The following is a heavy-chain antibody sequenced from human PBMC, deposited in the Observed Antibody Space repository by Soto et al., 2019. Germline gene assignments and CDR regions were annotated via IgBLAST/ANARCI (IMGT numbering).Heavy chain of an antibody. D-gene: IGHD6-6*01. V-gene: IGHV4-4*07. CDR1: GGSISSFY. CDR3: ARSPSTSSIGTFDI. J-gene: IGHJ3*02. Sequence: LSLTCTVSGGSISSFYWNWIRQSAGKGLEWIGRIYLSGTTTYNPSLQSRVTMSVDTSKNQFSLKLSSLTAADTAVYYCARSPSTSSIGTFDIWGQGTKVTVSS. CDR2: IYLSGTT.